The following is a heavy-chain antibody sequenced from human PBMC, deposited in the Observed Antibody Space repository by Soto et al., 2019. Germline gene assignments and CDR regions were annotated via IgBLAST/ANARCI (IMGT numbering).Heavy chain of an antibody. CDR2: IYHSAST. CDR1: GDSISGGYC. Sequence: SETLSLTCTVSGDSISGGYCWGWSRQPGGEWLGWSGSIYHSASTYYNPSLKSRVTISVDTSKNPFSLKLSSVTAADTAVYYCARVIPNYYDSTGAFDVWGQGTMV. D-gene: IGHD3-22*01. V-gene: IGHV4-38-2*02. J-gene: IGHJ3*01. CDR3: ARVIPNYYDSTGAFDV.